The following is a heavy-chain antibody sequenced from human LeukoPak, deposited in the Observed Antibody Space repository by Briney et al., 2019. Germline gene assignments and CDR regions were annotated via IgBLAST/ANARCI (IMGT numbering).Heavy chain of an antibody. J-gene: IGHJ4*02. D-gene: IGHD5-24*01. Sequence: GGSLRLSCAASGFTFSSYGMHWVRQAPGKGLEWVAFIRYDGSNKYYADSVKGRFTISRDNSKNTLYLQMNSLRVEDTAVYYCAKDRIGGDGYNSVWDYWGQGTLVTVSS. V-gene: IGHV3-30*02. CDR2: IRYDGSNK. CDR1: GFTFSSYG. CDR3: AKDRIGGDGYNSVWDY.